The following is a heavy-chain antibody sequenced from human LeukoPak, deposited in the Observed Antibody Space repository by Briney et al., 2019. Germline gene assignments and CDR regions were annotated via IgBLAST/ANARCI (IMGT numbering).Heavy chain of an antibody. V-gene: IGHV3-23*01. CDR1: GFTFSSYA. D-gene: IGHD6-13*01. CDR3: AKDGSQHQEV. CDR2: IATIGGGP. Sequence: PGGSLRLSCAASGFTFSSYAMSWVRQAPGKGLEWLSVIATIGGGPYYAYADSVKGRFTISRDNSKKTLYLQMNSLRAEDTAVYYCAKDGSQHQEVWGQGTLVTVSS. J-gene: IGHJ4*02.